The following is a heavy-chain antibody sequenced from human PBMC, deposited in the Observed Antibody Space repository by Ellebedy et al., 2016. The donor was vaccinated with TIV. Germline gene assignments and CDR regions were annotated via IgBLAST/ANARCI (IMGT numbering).Heavy chain of an antibody. CDR1: GGSFSGYY. Sequence: SETLSLTCAVYGGSFSGYYWSWIRQPPGKGLEWIGEINHSGSTNYNPSLKSRVTISVDTSKNQFSLKLSSVTAADTAVYYCARAVRVGVMDYWGQGTLVTVSS. D-gene: IGHD3-10*01. V-gene: IGHV4-34*01. J-gene: IGHJ4*02. CDR2: INHSGST. CDR3: ARAVRVGVMDY.